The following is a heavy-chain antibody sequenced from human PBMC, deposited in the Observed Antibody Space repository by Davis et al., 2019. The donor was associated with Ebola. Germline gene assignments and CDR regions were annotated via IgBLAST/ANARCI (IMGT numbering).Heavy chain of an antibody. CDR2: IYYSGST. D-gene: IGHD3-22*01. CDR1: GGSISSYY. Sequence: SETLSLTCTVSGGSISSYYWGWIRQPPGKGLEWIGSIYYSGSTYYNPSLKSRVTISVDTSKNQFSLKLSSVTAADTAVYYCASHSSGYPVDYWGQGTLVTVSS. CDR3: ASHSSGYPVDY. V-gene: IGHV4-39*01. J-gene: IGHJ4*02.